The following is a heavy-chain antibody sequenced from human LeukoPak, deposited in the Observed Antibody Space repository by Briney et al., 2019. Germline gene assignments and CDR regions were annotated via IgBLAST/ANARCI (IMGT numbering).Heavy chain of an antibody. Sequence: GGSLRLSCAASGFTFISFGMHWVRQAPGKGLEWVAYIRYDGSNKKYADSLEGRFTVSIDNSKNALYLQIDSLRPEDTAVYYCAKKSGAAFYNWFDPWGQGTLVTVSS. J-gene: IGHJ5*02. CDR1: GFTFISFG. CDR2: IRYDGSNK. V-gene: IGHV3-30*02. D-gene: IGHD1-26*01. CDR3: AKKSGAAFYNWFDP.